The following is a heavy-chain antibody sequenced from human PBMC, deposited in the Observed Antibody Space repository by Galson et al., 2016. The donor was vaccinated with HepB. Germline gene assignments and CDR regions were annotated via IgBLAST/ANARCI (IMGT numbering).Heavy chain of an antibody. D-gene: IGHD2-8*01. V-gene: IGHV3-7*05. J-gene: IGHJ3*02. CDR1: GFTFSGSY. Sequence: SLRLSCAGSGFTFSGSYMDWVRQAPGEGLEWVAKIKEDGSDKFYVDSVKGRFTISRDNAKNSLYLQMNSLRAEDTAVYYCARDADYQNTNAHYDVFDIWGQGTMVTVSS. CDR3: ARDADYQNTNAHYDVFDI. CDR2: IKEDGSDK.